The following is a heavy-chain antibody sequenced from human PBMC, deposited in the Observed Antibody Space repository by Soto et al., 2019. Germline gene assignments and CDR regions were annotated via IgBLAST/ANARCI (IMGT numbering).Heavy chain of an antibody. CDR2: ISGSGGST. CDR3: AKVGENKYYLDY. CDR1: GFPFSSYA. V-gene: IGHV3-23*01. J-gene: IGHJ4*02. Sequence: GVSLSLSCTASGFPFSSYAMSWVRPAPGKGLEWVSAISGSGGSTYYADSVKGRFTISRDNSKNTLYLQMNSLRAEDTAVYYCAKVGENKYYLDYWGQGTLVTVSS. D-gene: IGHD2-21*01.